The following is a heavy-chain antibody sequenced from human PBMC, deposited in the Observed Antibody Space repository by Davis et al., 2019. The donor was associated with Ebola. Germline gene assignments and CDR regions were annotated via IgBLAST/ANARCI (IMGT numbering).Heavy chain of an antibody. CDR1: GGTFSSYG. CDR2: IILMFGTS. CDR3: AREGVGSAAGFFDY. D-gene: IGHD6-13*01. V-gene: IGHV1-69*13. Sequence: SVKVSCKASGGTFSSYGFSWVRQAPGQGLEWMGGIILMFGTSDYAQKFQGRVTISADESTGTVYMELPSLIIEDTAVYYCAREGVGSAAGFFDYWGQGTRVTVSS. J-gene: IGHJ4*02.